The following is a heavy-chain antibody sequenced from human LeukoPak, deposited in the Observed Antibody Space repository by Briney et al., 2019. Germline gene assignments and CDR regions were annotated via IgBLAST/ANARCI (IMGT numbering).Heavy chain of an antibody. CDR1: GGTFSSYA. J-gene: IGHJ4*02. D-gene: IGHD2-2*01. CDR3: ASQIRCSSTSCYLSKGFDY. V-gene: IGHV1-69*05. CDR2: IIPIFGTA. Sequence: GASVKVSCKASGGTFSSYAISWVRQAPGQGLEWMGGIIPIFGTANYAQKFQGRVTITTDESTSTAYMELSSLRSEDTAVYYCASQIRCSSTSCYLSKGFDYWGQGTLVTVSS.